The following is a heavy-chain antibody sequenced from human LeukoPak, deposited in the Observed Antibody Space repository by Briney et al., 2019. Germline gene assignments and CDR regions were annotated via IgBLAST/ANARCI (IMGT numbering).Heavy chain of an antibody. V-gene: IGHV1-69*04. Sequence: ASVKVSCKASGGTFSSYAISWVRQAPGQGLEWMGRIIPILGIANYAQKFQGRVTITADKSTSTAYMELSSLRSEDTAVYYCAREERGYYDSSGIYGMDVWGQGTTVTVSS. J-gene: IGHJ6*02. CDR2: IIPILGIA. CDR1: GGTFSSYA. CDR3: AREERGYYDSSGIYGMDV. D-gene: IGHD3-22*01.